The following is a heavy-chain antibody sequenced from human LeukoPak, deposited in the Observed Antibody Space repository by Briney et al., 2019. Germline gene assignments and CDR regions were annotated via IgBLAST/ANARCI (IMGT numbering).Heavy chain of an antibody. J-gene: IGHJ4*02. CDR3: ASRYSPFDF. Sequence: GGSLRLSCAVSGFTFSDYYMSWIRQAPGKGLEWVSSISGAGSTTHYADSVRGRFTISRDNAKNSLYLQMNSQRAEDTAVYYCASRYSPFDFWGQGTLVTVSS. D-gene: IGHD5-18*01. CDR1: GFTFSDYY. CDR2: ISGAGSTT. V-gene: IGHV3-11*04.